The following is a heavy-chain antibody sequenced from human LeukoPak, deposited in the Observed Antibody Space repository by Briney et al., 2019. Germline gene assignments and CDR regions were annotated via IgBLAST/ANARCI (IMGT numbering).Heavy chain of an antibody. CDR2: IYHSGST. Sequence: SETLSLTRAVSGGSISSSGYSWSWIRQPPGKGLEWIGYIYHSGSTYYNPSLKSRVTISVDRSKNQFSLKLSSVTAADTAVYYCARFVRRYYDSSGSYWNYYYYYGMDVWGQGTTVTVSS. J-gene: IGHJ6*02. V-gene: IGHV4-30-2*01. CDR1: GGSISSSGYS. D-gene: IGHD3-22*01. CDR3: ARFVRRYYDSSGSYWNYYYYYGMDV.